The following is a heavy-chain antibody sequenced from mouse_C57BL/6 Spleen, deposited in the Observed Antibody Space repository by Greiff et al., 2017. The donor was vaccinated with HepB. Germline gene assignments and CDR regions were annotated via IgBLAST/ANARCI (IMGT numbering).Heavy chain of an antibody. Sequence: EVKLMESGEGLVKPGGSLKLSCAASGFTFSSYAMSWVRQTPEKRLEWVAYISSGGDYIYYADTVKGRFTISRDNARNTLYLQMSSLKSEDTAMYYCTRNWDEEGYYFDYWGQGTTLTVSS. V-gene: IGHV5-9-1*02. CDR1: GFTFSSYA. CDR2: ISSGGDYI. CDR3: TRNWDEEGYYFDY. D-gene: IGHD4-1*01. J-gene: IGHJ2*01.